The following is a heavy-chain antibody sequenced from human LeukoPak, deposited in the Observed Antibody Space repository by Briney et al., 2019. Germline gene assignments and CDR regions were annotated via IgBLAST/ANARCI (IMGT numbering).Heavy chain of an antibody. V-gene: IGHV3-30*15. D-gene: IGHD3-9*01. Sequence: PGRSLRLSCVASGFAFNTQAMPWVRQAPGKGLEWLAVMSLDGSSIYYADSVKGRFTISRDNSKNTLYLQMSSLRVEDTAVYYCARDRGKLRYLDLWGQGAPLTVSS. CDR1: GFAFNTQA. CDR3: ARDRGKLRYLDL. J-gene: IGHJ4*02. CDR2: MSLDGSSI.